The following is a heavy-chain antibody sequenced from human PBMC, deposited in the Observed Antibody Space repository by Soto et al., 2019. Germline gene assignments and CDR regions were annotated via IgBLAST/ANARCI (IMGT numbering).Heavy chain of an antibody. D-gene: IGHD2-15*01. J-gene: IGHJ4*02. V-gene: IGHV4-34*01. CDR3: ARGTGWWYAFDY. CDR1: GGSFSGYY. Sequence: SETLSLTCAVYGGSFSGYYWSWIRQPPGKGLEWIGEINHSGSTNYNPSLKSRVTISVDTSKNQFSLKLSSVTAADTAVYYCARGTGWWYAFDYWGQGTLVTVSS. CDR2: INHSGST.